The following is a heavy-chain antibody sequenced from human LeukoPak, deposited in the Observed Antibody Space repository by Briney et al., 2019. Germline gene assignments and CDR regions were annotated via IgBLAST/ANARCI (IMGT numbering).Heavy chain of an antibody. CDR3: ARAAMAPYWYFDL. J-gene: IGHJ2*01. Sequence: SETLSLTCTVSGGSISSYYWSWIRQPPGKGLEWIGYIYYSGSTNYNPSLKSRVTISVDTSKNQFSLKLSSVTAADTAVYYCARAAMAPYWYFDLWGRGTLVTVSS. CDR1: GGSISSYY. D-gene: IGHD5-18*01. V-gene: IGHV4-59*01. CDR2: IYYSGST.